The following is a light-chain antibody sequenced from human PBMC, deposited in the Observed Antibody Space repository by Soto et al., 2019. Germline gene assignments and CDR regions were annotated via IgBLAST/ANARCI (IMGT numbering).Light chain of an antibody. CDR3: QQGYSTPLT. CDR2: AAS. Sequence: DIRRTQSPSSLSASVGDRGTIACRASQTLDSYLNWYQQKPGTAPKLLIYAASSLQSGVPSRFSGSGSGTAFTLTISSLQPEDFATYYCQQGYSTPLTFGGGTKVDIK. J-gene: IGKJ4*01. CDR1: QTLDSY. V-gene: IGKV1-39*01.